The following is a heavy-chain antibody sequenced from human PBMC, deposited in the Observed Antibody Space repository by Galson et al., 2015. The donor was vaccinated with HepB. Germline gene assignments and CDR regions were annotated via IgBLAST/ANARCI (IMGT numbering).Heavy chain of an antibody. J-gene: IGHJ4*02. D-gene: IGHD6-6*01. CDR1: GFTFSSYG. CDR3: AKVEDSSSPFDY. Sequence: SLRLSCAASGFTFSSYGMHWVRQAPGKGLEWVAVISYDGSNKYYADSVKGRFTISRDNSKNTLYLQMNSLRAEDTAVYYCAKVEDSSSPFDYWGQGTLVTVSS. CDR2: ISYDGSNK. V-gene: IGHV3-30*18.